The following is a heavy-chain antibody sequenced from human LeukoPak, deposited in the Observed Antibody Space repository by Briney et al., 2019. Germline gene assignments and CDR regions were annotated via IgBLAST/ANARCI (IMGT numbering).Heavy chain of an antibody. CDR2: IYYSGST. CDR1: GGSISSGGYS. CDR3: ARDRRGVIGASWSLGRSFDL. Sequence: SQTLSLTCAVSGGSISSGGYSWSWIRQPPGKGLEWIGYIYYSGSTYYNPSLKSRVTISVDTSKNQFSLKLSSVTAADTAVYYCARDRRGVIGASWSLGRSFDLWGRGTLVTVSS. V-gene: IGHV4-30-4*08. J-gene: IGHJ2*01. D-gene: IGHD3-16*02.